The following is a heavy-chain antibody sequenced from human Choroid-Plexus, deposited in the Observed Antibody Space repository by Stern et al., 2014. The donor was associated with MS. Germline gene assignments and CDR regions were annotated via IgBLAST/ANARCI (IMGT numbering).Heavy chain of an antibody. CDR2: VSYDGSNK. CDR3: AKDRQYLTYFFDH. D-gene: IGHD2/OR15-2a*01. J-gene: IGHJ5*02. V-gene: IGHV3-30*18. CDR1: GFTLGSCA. Sequence: VQLVESGGGVVQPGRPLRLSCVASGFTLGSCAMHWVRQAPGKGLECVAGVSYDGSNKYYADSVKGRFTISRDNSQNTPYMQMSSLRPEDTAVYYCAKDRQYLTYFFDHWGQGSLVTVSS.